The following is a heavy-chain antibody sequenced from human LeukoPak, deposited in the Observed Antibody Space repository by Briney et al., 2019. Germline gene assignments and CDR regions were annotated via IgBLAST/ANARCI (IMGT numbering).Heavy chain of an antibody. Sequence: QSGGSLRLSCAASGFTFSSYAMSWVRQAPGKGLEWVSSIDDSGGGTFYADSVKGRFTISRDDSKNTLYLQMNSLRAEDTAIYYCARDFRIGVATTGARPRFNHYHYGLDVWGQGTTVTVSS. V-gene: IGHV3-23*01. CDR3: ARDFRIGVATTGARPRFNHYHYGLDV. CDR2: IDDSGGGT. J-gene: IGHJ6*02. D-gene: IGHD1-26*01. CDR1: GFTFSSYA.